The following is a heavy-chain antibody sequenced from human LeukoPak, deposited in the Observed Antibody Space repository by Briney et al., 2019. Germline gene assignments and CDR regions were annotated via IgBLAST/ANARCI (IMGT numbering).Heavy chain of an antibody. CDR3: ARARGYSYGSTRFDY. Sequence: SETLSLTCTVSGGSISSYYWSWIRQPPGKGLEWIGYIYYSGSTNYNPSLKSRVTISVDTSKNQFSLKLSSVTAADTAVYYCARARGYSYGSTRFDYWGQGTLVTVSS. J-gene: IGHJ4*02. V-gene: IGHV4-59*01. CDR1: GGSISSYY. D-gene: IGHD5-18*01. CDR2: IYYSGST.